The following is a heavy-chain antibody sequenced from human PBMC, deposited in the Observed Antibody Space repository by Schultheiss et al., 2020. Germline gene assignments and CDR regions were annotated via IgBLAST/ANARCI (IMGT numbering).Heavy chain of an antibody. Sequence: ASVKVSCKASGYTFTSYGISWVRQAPGQGLEWMGWISAYNGNTNYAQNLQGRVTITTDTYTTTAYMELRSLRSDDTAVYYCARDLHYWFDPWGQGTLVTVSS. CDR3: ARDLHYWFDP. V-gene: IGHV1-18*01. J-gene: IGHJ5*02. CDR1: GYTFTSYG. D-gene: IGHD3-10*01. CDR2: ISAYNGNT.